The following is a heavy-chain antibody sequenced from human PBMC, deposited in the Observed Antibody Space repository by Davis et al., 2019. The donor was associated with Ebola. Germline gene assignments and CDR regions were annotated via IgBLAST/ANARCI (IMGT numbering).Heavy chain of an antibody. D-gene: IGHD6-19*01. CDR1: GFSLSTSGVG. V-gene: IGHV2-5*02. J-gene: IGHJ2*01. CDR3: AHRGSSGWYGHWYFDL. Sequence: SGPTLVKPTQTLTLTCTFSGFSLSTSGVGVGWIRQPPGKALEWLALIYWDDDKRYSPSLKSRLTITKDTSKNQVVLTMTNMDPVDTATYYCAHRGSSGWYGHWYFDLWGRGTLVSVSS. CDR2: IYWDDDK.